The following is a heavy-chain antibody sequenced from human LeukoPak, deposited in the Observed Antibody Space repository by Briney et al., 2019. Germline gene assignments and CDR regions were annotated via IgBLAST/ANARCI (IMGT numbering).Heavy chain of an antibody. CDR2: ISWNSGRI. D-gene: IGHD3-22*01. CDR1: GFTFSGYA. CDR3: AKGRNYDSSGSAFDY. J-gene: IGHJ4*02. Sequence: GGSLRLSCAASGFTFSGYAMYWVRQAPGKGLEWVSGISWNSGRIGYADSVKGRITISRDNAKNSLYLQMHNLRAEDTALYYCAKGRNYDSSGSAFDYWGQGTLVTVSS. V-gene: IGHV3-9*01.